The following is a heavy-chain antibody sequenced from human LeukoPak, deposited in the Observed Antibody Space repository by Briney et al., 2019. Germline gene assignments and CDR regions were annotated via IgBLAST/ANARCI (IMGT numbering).Heavy chain of an antibody. CDR1: GFTFSSYW. J-gene: IGHJ6*02. Sequence: GGSLRLSCAASGFTFSSYWMSWVRQAPGKGLEWVSSISSSSSYIYYADSVKGRFTISRDNAKNSLYLQMNSLRAEDTAVYYCARQYYYDSSGYYGMDVWGQGTTVTVSS. CDR2: ISSSSSYI. D-gene: IGHD3-22*01. V-gene: IGHV3-21*01. CDR3: ARQYYYDSSGYYGMDV.